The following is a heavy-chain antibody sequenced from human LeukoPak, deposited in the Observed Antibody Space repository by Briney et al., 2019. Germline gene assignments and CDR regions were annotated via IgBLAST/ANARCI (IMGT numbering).Heavy chain of an antibody. J-gene: IGHJ6*02. Sequence: SQTLSLTCTVSGGSISSGSFYWSWIRQPAGKGLEWIGRIYKNGTTTFNPSLNCRVTMSVDTSNNQFSLRLNPVTAADPAVYYCARASSSWYSPPAVWGQGNTVTISS. D-gene: IGHD6-13*01. CDR3: ARASSSWYSPPAV. V-gene: IGHV4-61*02. CDR1: GGSISSGSFY. CDR2: IYKNGTT.